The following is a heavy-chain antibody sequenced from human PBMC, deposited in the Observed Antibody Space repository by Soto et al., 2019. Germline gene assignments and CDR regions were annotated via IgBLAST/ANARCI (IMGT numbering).Heavy chain of an antibody. CDR3: AREPLT. J-gene: IGHJ4*02. V-gene: IGHV4-39*02. CDR1: GDSITSNSYF. CDR2: IYYSGTT. Sequence: LETLCLPCTVSGDSITSNSYFWAWIRQPPGKGLEWIGSIYYSGTTYYNPSLKSRVTISVDRSKNQFSLKLSSVTAADTAVYYCAREPLTWGQGILVTVSS.